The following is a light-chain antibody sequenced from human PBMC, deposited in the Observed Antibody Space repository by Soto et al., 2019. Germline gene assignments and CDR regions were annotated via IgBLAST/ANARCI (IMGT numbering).Light chain of an antibody. CDR1: RTISSW. CDR2: DCS. CDR3: QQYNGFST. J-gene: IGKJ2*01. V-gene: IGKV1-5*01. Sequence: DIQMTQSPSTLSASVGDRVTITCRASRTISSWLAWYQQRPGKAPKLLIYDCSNLETGVPSRFSGSRSGTEFTLTISSLQRDDAATYYCQQYNGFSTFGQGTYGDIK.